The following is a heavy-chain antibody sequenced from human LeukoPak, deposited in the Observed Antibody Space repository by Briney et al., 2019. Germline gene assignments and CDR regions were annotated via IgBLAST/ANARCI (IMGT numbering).Heavy chain of an antibody. Sequence: GESLKISCKGSGYTFTSYWIGWVRQVPGKGLGWMGVIYPDDSHTTYSPSFRGQVTISANKSTSTAYLQWSSLKASDTAMYYCARPRAGSNSIEEFDYWGQGTLVTVSS. D-gene: IGHD6-13*01. CDR1: GYTFTSYW. J-gene: IGHJ4*02. CDR2: IYPDDSHT. V-gene: IGHV5-51*01. CDR3: ARPRAGSNSIEEFDY.